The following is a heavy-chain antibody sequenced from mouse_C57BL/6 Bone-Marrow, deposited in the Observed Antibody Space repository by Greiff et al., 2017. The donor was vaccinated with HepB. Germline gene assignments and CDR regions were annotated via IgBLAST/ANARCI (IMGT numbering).Heavy chain of an antibody. CDR2: IYPGSGNT. CDR3: ARDGNYAMDY. V-gene: IGHV1-76*01. CDR1: GYTFTDYY. Sequence: QVQLQQSGAELVRPGASVKLSCKASGYTFTDYYINWVKQRPGQGLEWIARIYPGSGNTYYNEKFKGKATLTAEKSSSTAYMQLSSLTSEDSAVYCCARDGNYAMDYWGQGTSVTVSS. J-gene: IGHJ4*01.